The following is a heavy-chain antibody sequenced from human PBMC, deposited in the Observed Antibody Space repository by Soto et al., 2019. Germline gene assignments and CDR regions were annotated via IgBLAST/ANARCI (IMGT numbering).Heavy chain of an antibody. V-gene: IGHV1-69*01. CDR2: IIPIFGTA. Sequence: QVQLVQSGAEVKKPGSSVKVSCKASGGTFSSYAISWVRQAPGQGLEWMGGIIPIFGTANYAQKFQGRVTITGDESRSPAYMWVTSLRSEDTAWNSCAGDLVRFYYDSSGPTWGKGTLVTLSS. J-gene: IGHJ5*02. CDR3: AGDLVRFYYDSSGPT. CDR1: GGTFSSYA. D-gene: IGHD3-22*01.